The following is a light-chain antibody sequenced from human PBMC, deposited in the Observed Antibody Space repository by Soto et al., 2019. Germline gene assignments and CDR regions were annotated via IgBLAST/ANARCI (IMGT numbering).Light chain of an antibody. Sequence: DIQMTQSPSSLSASAGDRVTITCRASQGISNYLAWYQQKSGEGPKLLIYAASTLPSGVPSRFSGSGSGTDFTLTISSLQPDDVATYYCQEYVNVPLTFGPGTKVDVK. CDR1: QGISNY. J-gene: IGKJ3*01. CDR2: AAS. CDR3: QEYVNVPLT. V-gene: IGKV1-27*01.